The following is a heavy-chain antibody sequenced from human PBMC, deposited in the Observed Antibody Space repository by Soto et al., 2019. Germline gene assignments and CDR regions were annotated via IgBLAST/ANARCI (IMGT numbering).Heavy chain of an antibody. V-gene: IGHV4-39*01. D-gene: IGHD3-22*01. Sequence: NPSETLSLTCTVSGDSISSSSYYWGWIRQPPGKGLEWIGSIYYSGSTYYNPSLKSRVTISVDTSRIHFSLKLISVTAADTAVYYCARQSYDSSDYFDYWGQGTLVTVSS. CDR2: IYYSGST. J-gene: IGHJ4*02. CDR1: GDSISSSSYY. CDR3: ARQSYDSSDYFDY.